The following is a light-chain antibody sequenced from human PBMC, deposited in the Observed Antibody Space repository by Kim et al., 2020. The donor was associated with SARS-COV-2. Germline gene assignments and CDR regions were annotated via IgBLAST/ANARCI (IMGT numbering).Light chain of an antibody. CDR3: QQSYSTPPS. CDR2: AAS. Sequence: SAAVGDRVTITCRASQSISSYLNWYQQKPGKAPKLLIYAASSLQSGVPARFSGSGSGTDFTLTISSLQPEDFATYYCQQSYSTPPSFGQGTKLEI. J-gene: IGKJ2*03. CDR1: QSISSY. V-gene: IGKV1-39*01.